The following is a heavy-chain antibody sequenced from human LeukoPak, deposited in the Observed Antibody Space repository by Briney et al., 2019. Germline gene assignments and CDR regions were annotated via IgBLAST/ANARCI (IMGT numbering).Heavy chain of an antibody. J-gene: IGHJ4*02. D-gene: IGHD4-23*01. CDR3: VKDFDGSGPGH. CDR2: ISNTGRNT. V-gene: IGHV3-11*01. Sequence: GGSLRLSCATSGFTFTDYYMSWVRQAPGKGLEWVSYISNTGRNTYDAESVKGRFPISRDNARKSLYLQMNSLRVEDTAMYYCVKDFDGSGPGHWGQGTLVTVSS. CDR1: GFTFTDYY.